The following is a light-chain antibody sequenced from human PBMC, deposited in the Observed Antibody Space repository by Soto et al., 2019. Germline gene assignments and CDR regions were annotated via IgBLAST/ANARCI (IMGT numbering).Light chain of an antibody. CDR1: SSNIGKNY. V-gene: IGLV1-47*01. CDR3: AVWDGSLSGWV. Sequence: QSVLTQPPSASGTPGQRVTISCSGSSSNIGKNYVYWYQQLPGTAPKLLINRNNQRPSGVPDRFSGSKSGTSASLAISGLRSDDEADYYCAVWDGSLSGWVFGGGTKLTV. CDR2: RNN. J-gene: IGLJ3*02.